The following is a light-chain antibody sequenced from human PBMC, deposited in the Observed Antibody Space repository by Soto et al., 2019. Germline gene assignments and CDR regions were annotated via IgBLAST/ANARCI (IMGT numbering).Light chain of an antibody. CDR2: DAF. CDR3: QQRSNWIT. J-gene: IGKJ5*01. V-gene: IGKV3-11*01. CDR1: QSVTNY. Sequence: EIVLTQSTATLSLSPGERATLSCRASQSVTNYLAWYQQKPGQAPRLLIYDAFNRATGTPARFSGSGSGTDFTLTIVSLEPDDFAVYYCQQRSNWITFGQGTRLEIK.